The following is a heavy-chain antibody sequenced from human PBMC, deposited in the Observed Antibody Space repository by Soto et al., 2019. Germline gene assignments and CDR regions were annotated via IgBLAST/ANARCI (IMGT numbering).Heavy chain of an antibody. CDR1: GFTFSSYG. Sequence: QVQLVESGGGVVQPGRSLRLSCAASGFTFSSYGMHWVRQAPGKGLEGVAVISYDGSNKYYADSVKGPLTISRDHSKNTLYMQMNSLRAEVTAVYSCAILPMGHGYKTFWGQGPLVTVS. CDR2: ISYDGSNK. J-gene: IGHJ4*02. CDR3: AILPMGHGYKTF. V-gene: IGHV3-30*03. D-gene: IGHD5-18*01.